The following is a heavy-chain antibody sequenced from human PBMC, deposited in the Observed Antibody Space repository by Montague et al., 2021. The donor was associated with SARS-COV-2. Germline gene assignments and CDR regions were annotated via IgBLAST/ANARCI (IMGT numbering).Heavy chain of an antibody. J-gene: IGHJ4*02. CDR3: ARDPYYDILTGYYNY. Sequence: SLRLSCAASGFTFSSYSMNWVRQAPGKGLEWVSSISSSSSYIYYADSVKGRFTISRDSAKNSLYLQMNSLRAEDTAVYYCARDPYYDILTGYYNYWGQGTLVTVSS. CDR2: ISSSSSYI. V-gene: IGHV3-21*01. CDR1: GFTFSSYS. D-gene: IGHD3-9*01.